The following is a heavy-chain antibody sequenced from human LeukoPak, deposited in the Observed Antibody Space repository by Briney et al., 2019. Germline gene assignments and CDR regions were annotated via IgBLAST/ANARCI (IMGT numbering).Heavy chain of an antibody. CDR1: GYTFTGYY. CDR2: INPNSGGT. CDR3: ARGKDYGDSHWFDP. J-gene: IGHJ5*02. Sequence: GASVKVSYKASGYTFTGYYMHWVRQAPGQGLEWMGRINPNSGGTNYAQKFQGRVTMTRDTSISTAYMELSRLRSDDTAVYYCARGKDYGDSHWFDPWGQGTRVTVSS. D-gene: IGHD4-17*01. V-gene: IGHV1-2*06.